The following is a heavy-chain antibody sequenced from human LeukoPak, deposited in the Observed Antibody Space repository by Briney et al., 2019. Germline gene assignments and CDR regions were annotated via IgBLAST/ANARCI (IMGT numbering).Heavy chain of an antibody. CDR3: AKEPREYCSSTSCPNWFDS. CDR2: ISASGGTT. D-gene: IGHD2-2*01. CDR1: GFTFNNYA. J-gene: IGHJ5*01. V-gene: IGHV3-23*01. Sequence: GGSLRLSCAASGFTFNNYAMSWVRQAPGKGLEWVSAISASGGTTYYADSVKGRFTISRDNSENTLFLQMNCLRAEDTAVYYCAKEPREYCSSTSCPNWFDSWGQGTLVTVSP.